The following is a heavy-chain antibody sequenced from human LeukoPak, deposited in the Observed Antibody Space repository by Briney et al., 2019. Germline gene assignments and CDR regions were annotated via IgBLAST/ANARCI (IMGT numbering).Heavy chain of an antibody. V-gene: IGHV3-30*04. D-gene: IGHD3-16*02. CDR3: ARQESRNYRYEGLDY. CDR2: ISYNGGRK. CDR1: GFRFSGYA. J-gene: IGHJ4*02. Sequence: GGSLRLSCAASGFRFSGYAIYWVRQAPGKGLEWVALISYNGGRKDYADSVKGRFTIDRDNSKNTVYLQMNSLRPDDTGLYSCARQESRNYRYEGLDYWGQGNLVTVSS.